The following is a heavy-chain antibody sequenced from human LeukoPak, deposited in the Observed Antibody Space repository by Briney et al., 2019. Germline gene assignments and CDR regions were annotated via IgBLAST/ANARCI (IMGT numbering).Heavy chain of an antibody. CDR2: ISSSSSYT. Sequence: GGSLRLSCAASGFTFSDYYMSWIRQAPGKGLEWVSYISSSSSYTNYADTVKGRFTISRDNAKNSLYLQMNSLRAEDTAVYYCARDDMGLFDYWGQGTLVTVSS. V-gene: IGHV3-11*06. D-gene: IGHD1-26*01. CDR3: ARDDMGLFDY. J-gene: IGHJ4*02. CDR1: GFTFSDYY.